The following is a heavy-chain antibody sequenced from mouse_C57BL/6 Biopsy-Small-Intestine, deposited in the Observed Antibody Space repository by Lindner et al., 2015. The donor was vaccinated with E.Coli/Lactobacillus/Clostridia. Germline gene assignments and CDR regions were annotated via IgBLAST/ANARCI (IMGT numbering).Heavy chain of an antibody. V-gene: IGHV1-31*01. J-gene: IGHJ2*01. CDR1: DYSFTTYY. CDR3: AKSKGSSGFFDY. D-gene: IGHD3-2*02. CDR2: IYPYNGLS. Sequence: VQLQESGPELVKPGASVKISCKASDYSFTTYYIHWVKQSHGNILDWIGFIYPYNGLSSYNQKFKGKATLTVDKSSSTAYMELRSLTSEDSAVYYCAKSKGSSGFFDYWGQGATLTVSS.